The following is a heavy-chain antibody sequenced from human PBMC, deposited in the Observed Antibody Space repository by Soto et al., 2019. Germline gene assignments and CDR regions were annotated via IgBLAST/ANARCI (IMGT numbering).Heavy chain of an antibody. CDR3: AWGWTAGAGWANWFDL. V-gene: IGHV4-31*03. D-gene: IGHD6-13*01. Sequence: QVQLQESGRGLVEPSQTLSLTCTVSGGSIGCDGYSWGWILHHPGKGLEWIGSVHYSGTTYDKPSLKSRLTLSVDTSKTQFSLNLRTVTAADTAVYYCAWGWTAGAGWANWFDLWGQGNLVTVSS. CDR2: VHYSGTT. CDR1: GGSIGCDGYS. J-gene: IGHJ5*02.